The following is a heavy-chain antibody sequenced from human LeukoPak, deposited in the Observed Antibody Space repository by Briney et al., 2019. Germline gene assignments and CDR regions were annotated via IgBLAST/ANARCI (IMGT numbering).Heavy chain of an antibody. V-gene: IGHV3-48*04. D-gene: IGHD3-16*02. J-gene: IGHJ4*02. CDR2: IISSSSII. Sequence: PGGSLRLSCAASGFTFSSYAMHWVRQGPGKGLEWVSYIISSSSIIYYADSVKGRFTISRDNAKKSLYLHMNSVRAEDTAVYYCARVDRDTEFFDYWGQGTLVTVSS. CDR1: GFTFSSYA. CDR3: ARVDRDTEFFDY.